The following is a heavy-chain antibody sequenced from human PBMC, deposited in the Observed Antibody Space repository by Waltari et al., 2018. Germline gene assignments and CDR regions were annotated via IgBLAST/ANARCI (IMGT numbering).Heavy chain of an antibody. V-gene: IGHV1-69*13. Sequence: QVQLVQSGAEVKKPGSSVKVSCKASGRPFSSYAISWVRQAPGQGLEWMGGIIPIFGTANYAQKFQGRVTITADESTSTAYMELSSLRSEDTAVYYCARGYYDSSGYLYYFDYWGQGTLVTVSS. CDR2: IIPIFGTA. CDR3: ARGYYDSSGYLYYFDY. J-gene: IGHJ4*02. D-gene: IGHD3-22*01. CDR1: GRPFSSYA.